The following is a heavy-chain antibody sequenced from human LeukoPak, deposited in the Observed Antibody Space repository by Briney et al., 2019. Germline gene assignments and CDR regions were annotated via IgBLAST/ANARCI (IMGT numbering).Heavy chain of an antibody. V-gene: IGHV3-15*01. CDR3: VKRWFDP. Sequence: GGSLRLSCAASGFTVSDFWMIWVRLAPGGGLEWVGHIRTKSEGATTQYAAPVKGRFTVSRDDSKNTVYLQMDSLQSDDTAVYYCVKRWFDPWGQGALVTVSS. J-gene: IGHJ5*02. CDR1: GFTVSDFW. CDR2: IRTKSEGATT.